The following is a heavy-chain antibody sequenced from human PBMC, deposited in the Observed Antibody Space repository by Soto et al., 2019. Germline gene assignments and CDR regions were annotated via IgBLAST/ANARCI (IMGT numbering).Heavy chain of an antibody. J-gene: IGHJ4*02. V-gene: IGHV3-30*13. CDR2: IFPNGSDK. Sequence: QVQLVQSGGGVVQPGRSLRLSCAASGFNFNTYFMHWVRQAPGKGLEWVAMIFPNGSDKEYADSVKGRFTISRDNSNNRKYLQMDSLRPEDMAVYYCARYDEHGSNCDLAYCGQGALVTVSS. CDR1: GFNFNTYF. CDR3: ARYDEHGSNCDLAY. D-gene: IGHD1-26*01.